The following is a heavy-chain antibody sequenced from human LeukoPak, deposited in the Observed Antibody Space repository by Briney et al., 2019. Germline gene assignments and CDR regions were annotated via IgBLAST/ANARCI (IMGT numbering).Heavy chain of an antibody. CDR3: AKGRGWEASYYYYYMDV. D-gene: IGHD1-26*01. CDR1: GYTFTSYY. J-gene: IGHJ6*03. CDR2: INPSGGST. V-gene: IGHV1-46*01. Sequence: ASVKVSCKASGYTFTSYYMHWVRQAPGQGLEWMGIINPSGGSTNYAQKFQGRVTMTRDTSTNTVYMELSSLRSEDTAVYYCAKGRGWEASYYYYYMDVWGKGTTVTISS.